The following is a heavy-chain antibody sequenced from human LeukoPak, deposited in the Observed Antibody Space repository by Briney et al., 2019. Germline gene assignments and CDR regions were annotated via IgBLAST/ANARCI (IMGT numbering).Heavy chain of an antibody. CDR2: IYTSGST. CDR1: GGSISSGSYY. V-gene: IGHV4-61*02. CDR3: ARADSSGWAIDY. Sequence: SETLSLTCTVSGGSISSGSYYRSWIRQPAGKGLEWIGRIYTSGSTNYNPSLKSRVTMSVDTSKNQFSLKLSSVTAADTAVYYCARADSSGWAIDYWGQGTLVTVSS. D-gene: IGHD6-19*01. J-gene: IGHJ4*02.